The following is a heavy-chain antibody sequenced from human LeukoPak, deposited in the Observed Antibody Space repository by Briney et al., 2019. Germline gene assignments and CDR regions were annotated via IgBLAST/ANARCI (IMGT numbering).Heavy chain of an antibody. D-gene: IGHD6-6*01. J-gene: IGHJ6*03. CDR1: GGSISSYY. CDR3: ARVIAARSYYYYYYMDV. Sequence: SETLSLTCIVSGGSISSYYWSWIRQPPGKGLEWIGYIYYSGSTNYNPSLKSRVTISVDTSKNQFSLKLSSVTAADTAVYYCARVIAARSYYYYYYMDVWGKGTTVTVSS. V-gene: IGHV4-59*01. CDR2: IYYSGST.